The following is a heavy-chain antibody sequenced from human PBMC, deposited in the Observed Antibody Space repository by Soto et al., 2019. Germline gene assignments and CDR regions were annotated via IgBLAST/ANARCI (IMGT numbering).Heavy chain of an antibody. J-gene: IGHJ4*02. D-gene: IGHD6-13*01. Sequence: EVQLVESGGGLVQPGGSLRLSCAASGFTFSSYDMHWVRQVAGKDLEWVSAIGVAGDTYYPDSVKGRFTISRENAKNSLYLQMNSLRAEDPAVYYCASGGWGSSWYEGGSRIDYWGQGTLVTVSS. CDR1: GFTFSSYD. V-gene: IGHV3-13*01. CDR2: IGVAGDT. CDR3: ASGGWGSSWYEGGSRIDY.